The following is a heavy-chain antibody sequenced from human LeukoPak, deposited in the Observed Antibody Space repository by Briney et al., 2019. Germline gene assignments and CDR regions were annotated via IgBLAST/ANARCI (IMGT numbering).Heavy chain of an antibody. CDR1: GGSISSYS. J-gene: IGHJ4*02. CDR2: LYASGST. CDR3: VDFDFDY. V-gene: IGHV4-4*07. Sequence: SETLSLACTVSGGSISSYSWSWIRQPAGKGLEWIGRLYASGSTNYNPSLKSRVTMSVDTSKNQFSLKLSSVTAADTAVYYCVDFDFDYWGQGTLVTVSS.